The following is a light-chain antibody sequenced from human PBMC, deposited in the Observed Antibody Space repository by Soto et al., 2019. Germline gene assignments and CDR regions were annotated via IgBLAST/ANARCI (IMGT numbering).Light chain of an antibody. J-gene: IGKJ1*01. CDR3: QQYCSSPWT. CDR2: GAP. Sequence: EIVLTQSPGTLSLSPGERATLSCRASQSVSSNYLAWYKQKPGQAPRPLSYGAPSRATGIPARFGGSGPGTDSTPTNSRLEPEDFAVYYCQQYCSSPWTFGRGTKVEIK. CDR1: QSVSSNY. V-gene: IGKV3-20*01.